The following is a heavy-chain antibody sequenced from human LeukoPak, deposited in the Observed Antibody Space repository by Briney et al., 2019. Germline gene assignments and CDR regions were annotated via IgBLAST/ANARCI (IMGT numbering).Heavy chain of an antibody. CDR2: ISPGDSDT. CDR1: GYSFTSYW. CDR3: ARNASYLVGHDY. D-gene: IGHD1-26*01. V-gene: IGHV5-51*01. Sequence: GESLKISCKGSGYSFTSYWIGWVRQMPGKGLEWMGLISPGDSDTRYSPSLQGHVTISADKSSSTAYLQWSSLKASDTAMDYCARNASYLVGHDYWGQGTLVTVSS. J-gene: IGHJ4*02.